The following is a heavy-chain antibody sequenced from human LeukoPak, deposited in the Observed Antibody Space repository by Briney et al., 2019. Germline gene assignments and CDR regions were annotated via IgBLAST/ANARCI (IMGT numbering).Heavy chain of an antibody. V-gene: IGHV3-66*01. Sequence: GGSLRLSCAASGFTVSSNYMGWVRQAPGNGLQWVSFIFSGGNTYYADSVKGRFIISRDNSKNTLYLQMNSLRAEDTAVYYCGSGYPYYFDRWGQGTLVTVSS. CDR2: IFSGGNT. CDR3: GSGYPYYFDR. CDR1: GFTVSSNY. D-gene: IGHD5-18*01. J-gene: IGHJ4*02.